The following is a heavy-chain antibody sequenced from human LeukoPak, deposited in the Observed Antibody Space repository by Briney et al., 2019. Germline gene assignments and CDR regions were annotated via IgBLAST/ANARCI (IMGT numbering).Heavy chain of an antibody. D-gene: IGHD3-10*01. Sequence: GGSLRLSCAASGFTFSSYGMHWVRQAPGKGLEWVAFIRYDGSNKYYADSVRGRFTISRDNSKNTVYLQMNSLRAEDTAVYYCAKVMKGSERLTMVRGVIIKTAGLYYMDVWGKGTTVTVSS. CDR3: AKVMKGSERLTMVRGVIIKTAGLYYMDV. CDR1: GFTFSSYG. J-gene: IGHJ6*03. V-gene: IGHV3-30*02. CDR2: IRYDGSNK.